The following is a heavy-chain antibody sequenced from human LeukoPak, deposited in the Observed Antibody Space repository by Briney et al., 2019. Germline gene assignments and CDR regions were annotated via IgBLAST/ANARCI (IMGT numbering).Heavy chain of an antibody. Sequence: ASVKVSCKASGYTFTSYDINWVRQATGQGLEWMGWMNPNSGNTGYAQKFQGRVTMTRNTSISTAYMELSSLRSEDTAVYYCARGREWLPQNDYWGQGTLVTVSS. D-gene: IGHD5-24*01. CDR1: GYTFTSYD. J-gene: IGHJ4*02. CDR3: ARGREWLPQNDY. CDR2: MNPNSGNT. V-gene: IGHV1-8*01.